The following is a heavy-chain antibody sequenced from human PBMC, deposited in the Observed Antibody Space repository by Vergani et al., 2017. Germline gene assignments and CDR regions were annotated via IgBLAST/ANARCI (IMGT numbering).Heavy chain of an antibody. CDR2: IYHSGST. CDR3: ASNGYYCLDY. J-gene: IGHJ4*02. CDR1: GGSISGTNW. Sequence: QVQLQESGPGLVKPPGTLSLTCAVSGGSISGTNWWSWVRQFPGKGLEWIGEIYHSGSTNYNPSLKCRVTISVDKSKNQFSLKLSSVTAADTAVYYCASNGYYCLDYWGRGTLVTVSS. V-gene: IGHV4-4*03. D-gene: IGHD3-22*01.